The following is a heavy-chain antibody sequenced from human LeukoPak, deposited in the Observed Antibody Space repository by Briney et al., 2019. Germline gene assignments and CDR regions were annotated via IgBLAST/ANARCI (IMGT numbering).Heavy chain of an antibody. J-gene: IGHJ3*01. D-gene: IGHD1-26*01. CDR2: IYITGST. V-gene: IGHV4-59*13. CDR3: ARVRIGETSYDASDV. Sequence: KPSETLSLTCTVSGGSISSYYWTWIRRPPGKGLEWIGDIYITGSTNYNPYLKRRVTMSVDTSKNQFSLRLSSVTAADTAVYYCARVRIGETSYDASDVWGLGTMVTVSS. CDR1: GGSISSYY.